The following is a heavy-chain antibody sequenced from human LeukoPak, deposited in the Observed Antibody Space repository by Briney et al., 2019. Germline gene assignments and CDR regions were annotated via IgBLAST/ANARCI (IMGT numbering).Heavy chain of an antibody. J-gene: IGHJ4*02. CDR1: GDSISSVSSY. V-gene: IGHV4-39*01. CDR3: ARHTHCSSTNCYMGY. CDR2: IYYTGNT. Sequence: SETLSLTCTVSGDSISSVSSYWGWIRQPPGKGLEWIGIIYYTGNTYYNPSLKSRVTISVDTSKNQFSLKLRSVTAADTAVYYCARHTHCSSTNCYMGYWGQGTLVTVSS. D-gene: IGHD2-2*02.